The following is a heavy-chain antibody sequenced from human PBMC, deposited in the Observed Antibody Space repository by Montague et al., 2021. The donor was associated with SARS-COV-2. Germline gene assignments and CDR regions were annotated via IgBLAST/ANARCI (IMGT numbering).Heavy chain of an antibody. J-gene: IGHJ4*02. Sequence: SLRLSCATSGFTFSRNSMNWVRQAPGKELEWVSTISSDTLHTFXXXSXXGRFTISRDNAKNELYLQMNSLRAEDMAVYYCARGGEIDVWAPFGHWGQGTLVTVSS. CDR1: GFTFSRNS. CDR3: ARGGEIDVWAPFGH. D-gene: IGHD3-16*01. V-gene: IGHV3-21*01. CDR2: ISSDTLHT.